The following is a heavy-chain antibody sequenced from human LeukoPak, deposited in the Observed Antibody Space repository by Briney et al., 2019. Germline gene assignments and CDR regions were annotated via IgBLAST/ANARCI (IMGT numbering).Heavy chain of an antibody. CDR2: IYYSGST. D-gene: IGHD3-16*01. CDR3: ARAIRYYYYMDV. V-gene: IGHV4-59*01. J-gene: IGHJ6*03. CDR1: GGSISSYY. Sequence: SGTLSLTCTVSGGSISSYYWSWIRQPPGKGLEWIGYIYYSGSTNYNPSLKSRVTISVDTSKNQFSLKLSSVTAADTAVYYCARAIRYYYYMDVWGKGTTVTISS.